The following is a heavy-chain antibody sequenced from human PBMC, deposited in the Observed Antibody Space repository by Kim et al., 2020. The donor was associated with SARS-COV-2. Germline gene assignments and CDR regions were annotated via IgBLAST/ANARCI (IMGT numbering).Heavy chain of an antibody. Sequence: GGSLRLSCAASGFTFSSYAMSWVRKAPGKGLEWVSAISGSGGSTYYADSVKGRFTISRDNSKNTLYLQMNSLRAEDTAVYYCAKDLEGFGGNWFDPWGQGTLVTVSS. CDR2: ISGSGGST. V-gene: IGHV3-23*01. D-gene: IGHD3-10*01. J-gene: IGHJ5*02. CDR3: AKDLEGFGGNWFDP. CDR1: GFTFSSYA.